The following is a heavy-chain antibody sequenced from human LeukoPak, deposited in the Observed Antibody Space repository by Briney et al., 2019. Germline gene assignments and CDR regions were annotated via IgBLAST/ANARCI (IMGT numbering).Heavy chain of an antibody. Sequence: ASVKVSCRASGYTFTSYGISWVRQTPGQGREWMGWISAYNGNTNYAQKLQGRVTMTTDTSTSTAYMELRNLRSDDTAVYYCARVSGIAVAGNDAFDIWGQGTMVTVSS. CDR1: GYTFTSYG. CDR3: ARVSGIAVAGNDAFDI. D-gene: IGHD6-19*01. V-gene: IGHV1-18*01. J-gene: IGHJ3*02. CDR2: ISAYNGNT.